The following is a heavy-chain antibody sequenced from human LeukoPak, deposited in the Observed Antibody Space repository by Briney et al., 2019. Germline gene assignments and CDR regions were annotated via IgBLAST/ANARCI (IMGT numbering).Heavy chain of an antibody. J-gene: IGHJ6*02. V-gene: IGHV6-1*01. D-gene: IGHD5-18*01. CDR2: TYYRSKWYN. CDR1: GDSVSSNSAA. Sequence: SQTLSLTCAISGDSVSSNSAAWNWIRQSPSRGLEWLGRTYYRSKWYNDYAVSVKSRITINPDTSKNQFSLQLNSVTPEDTAVYYCARALWTWIRSPHPDGMDVWGQGTTVTVSS. CDR3: ARALWTWIRSPHPDGMDV.